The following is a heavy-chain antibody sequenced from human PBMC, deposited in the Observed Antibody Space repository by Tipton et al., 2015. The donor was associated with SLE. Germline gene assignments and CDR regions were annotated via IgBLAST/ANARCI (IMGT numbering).Heavy chain of an antibody. J-gene: IGHJ6*03. CDR3: AREPVYYYYYMDV. V-gene: IGHV4-39*07. CDR1: GGSISSGSYY. Sequence: TLSLTCTVSGGSISSGSYYWSWIRQPPGKGLEWIGEINHSGSTNYNPSLKSRFTISVDTSKNQFSLKLSSVTAADTAVYYCAREPVYYYYYMDVWGKGTTVTVSS. CDR2: INHSGST.